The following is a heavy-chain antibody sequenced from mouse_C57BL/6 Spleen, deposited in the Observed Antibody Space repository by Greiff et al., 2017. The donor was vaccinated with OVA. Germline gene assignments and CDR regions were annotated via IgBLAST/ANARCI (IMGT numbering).Heavy chain of an antibody. CDR2: IYPGSGNT. D-gene: IGHD2-1*01. Sequence: VQLQQSGPELVKPGASVKISCKASGYSFTSYYIHWVKQRPGQGLEWIGWIYPGSGNTKYNEKFKGKATLTADTSSSTAYMQLSSLTSEDSAVYYCARGGNYEGDYWGQGTTLTVSS. V-gene: IGHV1-66*01. CDR1: GYSFTSYY. CDR3: ARGGNYEGDY. J-gene: IGHJ2*01.